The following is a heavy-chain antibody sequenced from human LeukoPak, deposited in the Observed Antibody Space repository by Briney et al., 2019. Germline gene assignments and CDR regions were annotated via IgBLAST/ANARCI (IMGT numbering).Heavy chain of an antibody. CDR3: GTLLSNGPFDY. CDR1: GYTFTGYY. Sequence: GASVKVSCKASGYTFTGYYMHWVRQAPGQGLEWMGYIYPNSGATKYAQMFQGRVTMTRDTSISTAYMELSGLGSDDTAVYYCGTLLSNGPFDYWGQGSLVTVSS. J-gene: IGHJ4*02. V-gene: IGHV1-2*02. CDR2: IYPNSGAT.